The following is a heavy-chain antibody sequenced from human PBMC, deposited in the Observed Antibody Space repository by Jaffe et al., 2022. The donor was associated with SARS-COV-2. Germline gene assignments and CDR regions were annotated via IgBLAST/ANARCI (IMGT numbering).Heavy chain of an antibody. CDR3: ARDQPLIIAAAGDYGMDV. V-gene: IGHV3-48*02. CDR1: GFTFSSYS. D-gene: IGHD6-13*01. J-gene: IGHJ6*02. CDR2: ISSSSSTI. Sequence: EVQLVESGGGLVQPGGSLRLSCAASGFTFSSYSMNWVRQAPGKGLEWVSYISSSSSTIYYADSVKGRFTISRDNAKNSLYLQMNSLRDEDTAVYYCARDQPLIIAAAGDYGMDVWGQGTTVTVSS.